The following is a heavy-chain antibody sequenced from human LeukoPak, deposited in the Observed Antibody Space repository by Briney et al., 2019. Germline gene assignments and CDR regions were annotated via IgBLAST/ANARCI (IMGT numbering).Heavy chain of an antibody. D-gene: IGHD3-10*01. Sequence: SETLSLTCTVSGGSISSSSYYWGWIRQPPGKGLEWIGSIYYSGSTYYNPSLKSRVTISVDTSKNQFSLKLSSVTAADTAVYYCARGSTYYYGSGSYYFDYWGRGTLVTVSS. J-gene: IGHJ4*02. V-gene: IGHV4-39*01. CDR2: IYYSGST. CDR3: ARGSTYYYGSGSYYFDY. CDR1: GGSISSSSYY.